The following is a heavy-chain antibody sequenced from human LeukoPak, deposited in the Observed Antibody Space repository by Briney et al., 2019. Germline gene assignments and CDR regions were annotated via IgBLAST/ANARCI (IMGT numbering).Heavy chain of an antibody. CDR1: GYSFTSYW. CDR2: IYPGDSDT. CDR3: ARSGGDYYGSGIFDP. J-gene: IGHJ5*02. V-gene: IGHV5-51*01. D-gene: IGHD3-10*01. Sequence: GESLKISCKGSGYSFTSYWIGWVRQMPGKGLEWRGIIYPGDSDTRYSPSFQGQVTISADKSISTAYLQWSSLKAPDTAMYYCARSGGDYYGSGIFDPWGQGTLVTVSS.